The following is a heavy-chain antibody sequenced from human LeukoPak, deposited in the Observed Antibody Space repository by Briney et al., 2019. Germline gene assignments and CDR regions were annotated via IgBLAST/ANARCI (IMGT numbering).Heavy chain of an antibody. J-gene: IGHJ4*02. CDR1: GGSISSSNW. Sequence: SGTLSLTCAVSGGSISSSNWWSWVRQPPGKGLEWIGELYHSGSTNYNPSLKSRVTISVDKSKNQFSLKLSSVTAADTAVYYCARIVVVPAAIEYYFDYWGQGTLVTVSS. D-gene: IGHD2-2*01. CDR3: ARIVVVPAAIEYYFDY. CDR2: LYHSGST. V-gene: IGHV4-4*02.